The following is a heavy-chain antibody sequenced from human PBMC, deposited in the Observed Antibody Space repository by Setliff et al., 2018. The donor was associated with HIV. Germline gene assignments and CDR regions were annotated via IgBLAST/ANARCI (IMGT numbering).Heavy chain of an antibody. CDR3: ARELYREWDY. Sequence: PGGSLRLSCAASGFTFSSYAMSWVRQAPGKGLEWVAKIKQDGSDKYYVDSVKGRFTISRDNAKNSLYLQMNSLRVEDTAVYYCARELYREWDYWGQGTLVTVSS. CDR1: GFTFSSYA. J-gene: IGHJ4*02. D-gene: IGHD3-16*02. V-gene: IGHV3-7*01. CDR2: IKQDGSDK.